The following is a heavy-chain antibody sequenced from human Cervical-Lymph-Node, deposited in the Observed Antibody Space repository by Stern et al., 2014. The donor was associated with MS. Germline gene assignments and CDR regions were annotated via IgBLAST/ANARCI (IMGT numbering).Heavy chain of an antibody. V-gene: IGHV1-2*04. D-gene: IGHD1-1*01. J-gene: IGHJ6*02. CDR3: ARASTTANNYYDGVDV. Sequence: VQLVQSGAEVKNPGASVKVSCKASGYTFTDYYMQWMRQAPGQVLEWMGWITPNNGGTKSAQKFQGWVTMTRDTSTSTAYMELSRLRSDDTAIYYCARASTTANNYYDGVDVWGQGTTVTVTS. CDR2: ITPNNGGT. CDR1: GYTFTDYY.